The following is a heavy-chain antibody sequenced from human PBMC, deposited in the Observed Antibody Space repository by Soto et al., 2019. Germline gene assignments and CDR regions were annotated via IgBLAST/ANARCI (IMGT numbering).Heavy chain of an antibody. CDR1: GFTFSSYA. V-gene: IGHV3-23*01. Sequence: EVQLLESGGGLVQPGGSLRLSCAASGFTFSSYAMSWVRQAPGKGLEWVSGTSGSGAGTHYADSVKGRFTISRDNSKNPLYLQMNSLRAEDTAVYYCAKVGGGIAYYYGMDVWGQGTTVTVSS. J-gene: IGHJ6*02. D-gene: IGHD6-13*01. CDR3: AKVGGGIAYYYGMDV. CDR2: TSGSGAGT.